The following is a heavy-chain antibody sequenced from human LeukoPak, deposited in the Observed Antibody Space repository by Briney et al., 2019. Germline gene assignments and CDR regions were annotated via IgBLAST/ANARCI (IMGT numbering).Heavy chain of an antibody. J-gene: IGHJ4*02. Sequence: GGSLSLSCAASGFTVNNYEMHWVRQAPGKGLEWISYIDEAASTINYAASVWGRFTISRDNAQNSLHLQMNSLRDEDTAIYYCVRGRLLRPTDYFDYCGQGALVTVSS. CDR3: VRGRLLRPTDYFDY. D-gene: IGHD2-21*02. V-gene: IGHV3-48*03. CDR2: IDEAASTI. CDR1: GFTVNNYE.